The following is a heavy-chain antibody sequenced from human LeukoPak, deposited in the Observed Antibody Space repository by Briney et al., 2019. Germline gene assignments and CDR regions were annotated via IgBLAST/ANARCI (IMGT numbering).Heavy chain of an antibody. CDR2: ISYDGSNK. Sequence: PGGSLRLSCAASGFTFSSYAMHWVRQAPGKGLEWVAVISYDGSNKYYADSVKGRFTISRDNSKNTLYLQMNSLRAEDTAVYYCARDWSPYYYGSGSNYLPKNFGAFDIWGQGTMVTVSS. D-gene: IGHD3-10*01. J-gene: IGHJ3*02. CDR3: ARDWSPYYYGSGSNYLPKNFGAFDI. V-gene: IGHV3-30*04. CDR1: GFTFSSYA.